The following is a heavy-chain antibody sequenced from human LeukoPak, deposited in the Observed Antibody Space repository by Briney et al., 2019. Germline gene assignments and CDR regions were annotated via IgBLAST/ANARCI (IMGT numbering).Heavy chain of an antibody. CDR2: VYPGDSDT. CDR1: GYSSTNYW. J-gene: IGHJ1*01. D-gene: IGHD5-18*01. CDR3: ARQVLRGYSHFQD. V-gene: IGHV5-51*01. Sequence: GESLKISCKTSGYSSTNYWIGWVRQMPGKGLEWMGIVYPGDSDTRYSPSFQGQVTISADKSISTAYLQWSSLKASDTAMYYCARQVLRGYSHFQDWGQGTLVTVSS.